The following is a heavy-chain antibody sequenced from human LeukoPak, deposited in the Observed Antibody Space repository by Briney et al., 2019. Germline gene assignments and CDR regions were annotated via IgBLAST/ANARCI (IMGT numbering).Heavy chain of an antibody. D-gene: IGHD2-2*01. CDR2: ISSSSSYI. CDR3: ARDTLPTPYCSSTSCPTDY. CDR1: GFTFSSYS. Sequence: GGSLRLSCAASGFTFSSYSMNWVRQAPGKGLEWVSSISSSSSYIYYADSVKGRFTISRDNAKNSLYLQMNSLRAEDTAVYYCARDTLPTPYCSSTSCPTDYWGQGTLVTVSS. V-gene: IGHV3-21*01. J-gene: IGHJ4*02.